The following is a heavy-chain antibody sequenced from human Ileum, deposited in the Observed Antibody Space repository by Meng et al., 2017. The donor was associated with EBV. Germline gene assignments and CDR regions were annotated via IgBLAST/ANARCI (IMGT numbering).Heavy chain of an antibody. CDR1: GGSISSSNYY. CDR3: ARGQKGYFDL. Sequence: QVQLKESGPGLVKPSHTLSFTCTVSGGSISSSNYYWSWIRQPPGKGLEWSGHIYNSGSTYYNPSLKSRITISVDTSKNQFSLKLSSVTAADTAVYYCARGQKGYFDLWGRGTLVTVSS. J-gene: IGHJ2*01. V-gene: IGHV4-30-4*01. CDR2: IYNSGST.